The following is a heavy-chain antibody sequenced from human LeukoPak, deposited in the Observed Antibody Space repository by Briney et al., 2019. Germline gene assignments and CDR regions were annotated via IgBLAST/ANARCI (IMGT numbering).Heavy chain of an antibody. CDR2: INQDGSEK. CDR1: GFTFSSYW. J-gene: IGHJ4*02. CDR3: ARKRYWNYEN. D-gene: IGHD1-7*01. V-gene: IGHV3-7*01. Sequence: GGALRLSCAASGFTFSSYWMSWVRQAPGKGLEWVAKINQDGSEKYYVDSVKGRFTIYRDNAENTVYLQMNSLRAEDTAVYYCARKRYWNYENWGQGTLVTVSS.